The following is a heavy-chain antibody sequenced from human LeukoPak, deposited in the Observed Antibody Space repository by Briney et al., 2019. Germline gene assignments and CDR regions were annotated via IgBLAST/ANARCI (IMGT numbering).Heavy chain of an antibody. CDR2: ISWNSGSI. CDR1: GFIFDDYV. Sequence: GGSLRLSCAASGFIFDDYVMHWVRQAPGKGLEWVSGISWNSGSIGYADSVKGRFTISRDNAKNSLYLQMNSLRAEDMALYYCAKDRDGRSSSYFDYWGRGTLVTVSS. CDR3: AKDRDGRSSSYFDY. D-gene: IGHD6-6*01. V-gene: IGHV3-9*03. J-gene: IGHJ4*02.